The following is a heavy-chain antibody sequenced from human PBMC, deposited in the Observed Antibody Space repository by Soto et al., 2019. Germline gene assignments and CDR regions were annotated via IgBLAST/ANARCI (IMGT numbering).Heavy chain of an antibody. CDR3: ARHFMTTVTEYYFDF. Sequence: SETLSLTCTVSGASLTITSYYWGWIRQPPGKGLEWLGSIYCSGSTYQDPSLKSRVTISVDTSKNQFSLKLTSVTAADTAVYYCARHFMTTVTEYYFDFWGQGTLVTVSS. V-gene: IGHV4-39*01. CDR2: IYCSGST. D-gene: IGHD4-17*01. J-gene: IGHJ4*02. CDR1: GASLTITSYY.